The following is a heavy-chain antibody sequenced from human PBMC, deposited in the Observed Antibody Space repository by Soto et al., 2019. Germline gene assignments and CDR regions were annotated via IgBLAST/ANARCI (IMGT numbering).Heavy chain of an antibody. CDR1: GFPFSRYS. J-gene: IGHJ4*02. CDR3: ARMAY. V-gene: IGHV3-21*06. CDR2: ISSGGNDI. Sequence: RRLSCEASGFPFSRYSLNWVRQAPGKGLEWVSSISSGGNDISYAESVEGRFFTSRDNVNNVLYLDINNLRPEDTAVYYCARMAYWGQGTLVTVSS.